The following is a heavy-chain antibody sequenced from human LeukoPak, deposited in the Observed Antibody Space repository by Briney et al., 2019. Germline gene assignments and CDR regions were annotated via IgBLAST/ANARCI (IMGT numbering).Heavy chain of an antibody. J-gene: IGHJ5*02. Sequence: SETLSLTCTVSGASISSSRYYWGWIRQPPGKGLEWIGSISYSGTTYHNPSLKSRITISVDTSKNQFSLKLSSVTAADTAVYYCARNRLTHSGSYNWFDPWGQGTLVTVSS. V-gene: IGHV4-39*07. CDR1: GASISSSRYY. D-gene: IGHD3-10*01. CDR2: ISYSGTT. CDR3: ARNRLTHSGSYNWFDP.